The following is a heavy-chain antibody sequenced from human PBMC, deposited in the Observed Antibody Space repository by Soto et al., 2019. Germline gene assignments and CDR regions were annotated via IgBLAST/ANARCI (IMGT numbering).Heavy chain of an antibody. J-gene: IGHJ5*02. CDR2: IIPIFGTA. D-gene: IGHD2-2*01. V-gene: IGHV1-69*13. Sequence: GASVKVSCKASGGTFSSYAISWVRQAPGQGLEWMGGIIPIFGTANYAQKFQGRVTITADESTSTAYMELSSLRSEDTAVYYCARDMEVVPAAYNWFDPWGQGTLVTVSS. CDR1: GGTFSSYA. CDR3: ARDMEVVPAAYNWFDP.